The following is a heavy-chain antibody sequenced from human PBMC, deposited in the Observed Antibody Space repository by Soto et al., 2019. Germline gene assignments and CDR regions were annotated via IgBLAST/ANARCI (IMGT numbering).Heavy chain of an antibody. CDR1: GFTFSGFT. Sequence: EVQLVESGGGLVQPGGSLRLSCAASGFTFSGFTMNWVRQAPGRGLEWVSYISRRGETIYYADSVKGRFTISIDNAENSLYLQMNSLRDEDTAVYYCASRNLADCSGTSCLYYFDYWGQGTLVTVSS. J-gene: IGHJ4*02. D-gene: IGHD2-2*01. CDR3: ASRNLADCSGTSCLYYFDY. V-gene: IGHV3-48*02. CDR2: ISRRGETI.